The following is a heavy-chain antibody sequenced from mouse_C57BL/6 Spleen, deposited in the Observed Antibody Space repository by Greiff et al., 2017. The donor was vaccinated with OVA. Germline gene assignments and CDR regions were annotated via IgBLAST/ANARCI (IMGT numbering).Heavy chain of an antibody. J-gene: IGHJ4*01. CDR2: INPYNGDT. Sequence: VQLQQSGPELVKPGDSVKISCKASGYSFTGYFMNWVMQSHGKSLEWIGRINPYNGDTFYNQKFKGKATLTVDKSSSTAHMELRSLTSEDSAVYYCARTSTVVARGDMDYWGQGTSVTVSS. D-gene: IGHD1-1*01. CDR3: ARTSTVVARGDMDY. CDR1: GYSFTGYF. V-gene: IGHV1-20*01.